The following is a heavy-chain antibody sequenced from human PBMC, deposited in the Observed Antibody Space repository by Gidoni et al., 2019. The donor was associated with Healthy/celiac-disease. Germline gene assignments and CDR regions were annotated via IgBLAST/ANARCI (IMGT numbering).Heavy chain of an antibody. Sequence: EVQLVESGGGLVQPGRSLRLSCAASGFPFDDYAMHWVRQAPGKGLEWVSGISWNSGSIGYADSVKGRFTISRDNAKNSLYLQMNSLRAEDTALYYCAKDIPRAGIVGATWGVYWGQGTLVTVSS. CDR1: GFPFDDYA. CDR2: ISWNSGSI. D-gene: IGHD1-26*01. V-gene: IGHV3-9*01. CDR3: AKDIPRAGIVGATWGVY. J-gene: IGHJ4*02.